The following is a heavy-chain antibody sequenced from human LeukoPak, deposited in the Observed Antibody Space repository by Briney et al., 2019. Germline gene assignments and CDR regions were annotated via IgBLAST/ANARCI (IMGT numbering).Heavy chain of an antibody. CDR2: IIPIFGTP. CDR1: GGTFSSYA. CDR3: ARAYYDSSGSNWFDP. D-gene: IGHD3-22*01. V-gene: IGHV1-69*13. J-gene: IGHJ5*02. Sequence: SVKVSCKASGGTFSSYAISWVRQAPGQGLEWMGGIIPIFGTPNYAQKFQGRVTITADESTSTAYMELSSLRSEDTAVYYCARAYYDSSGSNWFDPWGQGTLVTVSS.